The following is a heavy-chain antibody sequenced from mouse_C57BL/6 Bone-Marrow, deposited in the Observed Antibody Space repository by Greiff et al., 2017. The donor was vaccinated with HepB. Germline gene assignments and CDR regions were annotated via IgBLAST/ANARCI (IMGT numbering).Heavy chain of an antibody. CDR3: ARRILRRRMDY. CDR2: ISSGGSYT. J-gene: IGHJ4*01. V-gene: IGHV5-6*02. CDR1: GFTFSSYG. Sequence: EVKLVESGGDLVKPGGSLKLSCAASGFTFSSYGMSWVRQTPDKRLEWVATISSGGSYTYYPDSVKGRFTISRDNAKNTLYLQMSSLKSEDTAMYYCARRILRRRMDYWGQGTSVTVSS. D-gene: IGHD1-1*01.